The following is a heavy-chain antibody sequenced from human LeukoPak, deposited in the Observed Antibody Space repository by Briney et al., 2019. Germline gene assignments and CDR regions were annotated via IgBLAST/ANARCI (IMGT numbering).Heavy chain of an antibody. V-gene: IGHV4-39*01. J-gene: IGHJ6*03. Sequence: PSETLSLTCTVSSGSFSVSDYYWACIRQSPGKGLECIGHIYFTGNTFYNPSLKSRVIISIDTSKSQFSLMVTSVTAADTAMYHCARVRRNDFNSYLRVGYYSYYYMDVWGKGTTVTVSS. CDR3: ARVRRNDFNSYLRVGYYSYYYMDV. CDR1: SGSFSVSDYY. D-gene: IGHD4-11*01. CDR2: IYFTGNT.